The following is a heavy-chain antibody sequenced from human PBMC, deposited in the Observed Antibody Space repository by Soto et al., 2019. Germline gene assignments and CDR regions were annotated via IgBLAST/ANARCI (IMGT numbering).Heavy chain of an antibody. J-gene: IGHJ6*02. Sequence: GGSLRLSCAASGFTFSSYAMSWVRQAPGKGLEWVSAISGSGGSTYYADSVKGRFTISRDNSKNTLYLQMNSLRAEDTAVYYCAKDHCGGDCYYYYGMDVWGQGTTVTVSS. CDR1: GFTFSSYA. D-gene: IGHD2-21*02. CDR3: AKDHCGGDCYYYYGMDV. CDR2: ISGSGGST. V-gene: IGHV3-23*01.